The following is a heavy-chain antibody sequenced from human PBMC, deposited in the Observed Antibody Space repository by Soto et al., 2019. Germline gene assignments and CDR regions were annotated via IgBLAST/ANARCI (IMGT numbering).Heavy chain of an antibody. V-gene: IGHV3-33*01. CDR1: GFTFSSYG. CDR2: IWYDGSNK. J-gene: IGHJ3*02. Sequence: QVQLVESGGGVVQPGRSLRLSCAASGFTFSSYGMHWVRQAPGKGLEWVAVIWYDGSNKYYADSVKGRFTISRDNSKNTLYLQMNSLRAEDTAVYYCARGPGGFLEWLRAFDIWGQGTMVTVSS. D-gene: IGHD3-3*01. CDR3: ARGPGGFLEWLRAFDI.